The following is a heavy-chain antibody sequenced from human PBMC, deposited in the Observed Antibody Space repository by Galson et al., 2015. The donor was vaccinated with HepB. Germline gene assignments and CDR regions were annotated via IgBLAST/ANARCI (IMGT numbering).Heavy chain of an antibody. CDR1: GFAFSNAW. CDR3: TTEGMEGRYSSGWYSDY. CDR2: IKSKTDGATT. Sequence: SLRLSCAASGFAFSNAWMSWVRQAPGKGLEWVGRIKSKTDGATTDYAAPVKDRFTISRDDSKNTLYLQMNSLKTEDTAVYYCTTEGMEGRYSSGWYSDYWGQGTLVTVSS. J-gene: IGHJ4*02. D-gene: IGHD6-19*01. V-gene: IGHV3-15*01.